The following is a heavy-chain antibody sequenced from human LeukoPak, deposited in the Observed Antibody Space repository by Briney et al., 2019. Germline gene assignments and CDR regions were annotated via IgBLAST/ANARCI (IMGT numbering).Heavy chain of an antibody. Sequence: PSETLSLTCTVSGYSISSGYYWGWIRQPPGKGLEWIGSIYHSGSTYYNPSLKSRVTISLDTSKNQFSLKLSSVTAADTAVYYCARVRPRSCITDWGQGTLVTVSS. D-gene: IGHD2-15*01. J-gene: IGHJ4*02. CDR3: ARVRPRSCITD. V-gene: IGHV4-38-2*02. CDR1: GYSISSGYY. CDR2: IYHSGST.